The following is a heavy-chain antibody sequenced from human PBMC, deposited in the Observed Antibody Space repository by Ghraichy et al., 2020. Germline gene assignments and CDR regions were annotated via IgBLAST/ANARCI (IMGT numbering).Heavy chain of an antibody. J-gene: IGHJ4*02. Sequence: ASVKVSCKASGYTFTGHFIHWVRQAPGQGLEWMGRSNPNNGGTNYAQKFQGRVTMTRDTSISTAYMELSRLTSDDTVVYYCAREVGGSSLYFFDYWGQGTLVTVSS. CDR3: AREVGGSSLYFFDY. CDR2: SNPNNGGT. CDR1: GYTFTGHF. D-gene: IGHD1-26*01. V-gene: IGHV1-2*05.